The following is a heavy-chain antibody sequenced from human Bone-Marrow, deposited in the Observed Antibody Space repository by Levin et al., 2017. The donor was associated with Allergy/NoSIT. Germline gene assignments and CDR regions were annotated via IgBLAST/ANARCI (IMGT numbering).Heavy chain of an antibody. CDR1: GYTFSDFW. CDR3: ARARGGYETSGYRLPPGLSRSPRAKKKYSYMDV. V-gene: IGHV5-51*01. J-gene: IGHJ6*02. D-gene: IGHD3-22*01. CDR2: IYPGDSDV. Sequence: PGESLKISCEASGYTFSDFWVVWVRQMPGKGLEWMGIIYPGDSDVKYSPSFQGHVTLSADKSINTAYLNWSSLKASDTATYFCARARGGYETSGYRLPPGLSRSPRAKKKYSYMDVWGQGTTVIVS.